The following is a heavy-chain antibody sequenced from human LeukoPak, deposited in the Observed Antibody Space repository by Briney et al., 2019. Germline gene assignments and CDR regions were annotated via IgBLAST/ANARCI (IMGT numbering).Heavy chain of an antibody. CDR1: GGTFSSYA. CDR3: ASPYGSGSYYKGELDY. J-gene: IGHJ4*02. V-gene: IGHV1-69*05. Sequence: ASVKVSCKASGGTFSSYAISWVRQAPGQGLEWMGGIIPIFGTANYAQKFQGRVTMTRDTSISTAYMELSRLRSDDTAVYYCASPYGSGSYYKGELDYWGQGTLVTVSS. CDR2: IIPIFGTA. D-gene: IGHD3-10*01.